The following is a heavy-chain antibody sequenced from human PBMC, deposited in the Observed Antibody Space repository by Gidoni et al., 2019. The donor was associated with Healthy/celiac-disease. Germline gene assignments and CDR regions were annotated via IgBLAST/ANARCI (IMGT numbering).Heavy chain of an antibody. CDR1: GYTFNGYY. D-gene: IGHD3-22*01. V-gene: IGHV1-2*02. J-gene: IGHJ5*02. CDR3: ARLWAPPQGEGYDSSGYYST. CDR2: INPNSGGT. Sequence: QVQLVQSGAEVKKPGASVTVSCKASGYTFNGYYMHWVRQAPGQGLEWMGWINPNSGGTNYAQKFQGRVTMTRDTSISTAYMELSRLRSDDTAVYYCARLWAPPQGEGYDSSGYYSTWGQGTLVTVSS.